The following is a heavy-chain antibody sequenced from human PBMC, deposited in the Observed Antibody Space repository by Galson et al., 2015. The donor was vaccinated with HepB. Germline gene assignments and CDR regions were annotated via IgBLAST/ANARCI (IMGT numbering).Heavy chain of an antibody. CDR1: GFTVSSNY. CDR2: IFSDSRT. D-gene: IGHD6-19*01. Sequence: SLRLSCAASGFTVSSNYMTWVRQAPGKGLEWVSIIFSDSRTYYADSVKGRFTISSDNSKSTVYLQMNSLRAEDTAVNYCARAGIEVAGTGYFDYWGQGTLVTVSS. J-gene: IGHJ4*02. CDR3: ARAGIEVAGTGYFDY. V-gene: IGHV3-53*01.